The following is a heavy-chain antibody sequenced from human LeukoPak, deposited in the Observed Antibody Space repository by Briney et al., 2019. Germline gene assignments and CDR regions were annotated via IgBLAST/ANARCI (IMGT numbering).Heavy chain of an antibody. J-gene: IGHJ6*03. CDR1: GFTFSTYA. Sequence: GGSLRLSCAASGFTFSTYAMSWVRQAPGKGLEWLSTIGGGGRDTFYADSVKGRFTVSRDNSKNTLYLQMSSLRAEDTAVYFCAKNRGANYYNYYMDVWGTGTTVTVSS. CDR2: IGGGGRDT. V-gene: IGHV3-23*01. D-gene: IGHD4/OR15-4a*01. CDR3: AKNRGANYYNYYMDV.